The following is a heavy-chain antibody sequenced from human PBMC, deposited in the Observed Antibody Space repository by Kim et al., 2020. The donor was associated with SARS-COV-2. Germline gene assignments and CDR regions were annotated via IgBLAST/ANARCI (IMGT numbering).Heavy chain of an antibody. Sequence: NPSLKSRVTISVDKSKNQFSLKLSSVTAADTAVYYCARDSRHCGGDCFDYWGQGTLVTVSS. D-gene: IGHD2-21*01. V-gene: IGHV4-4*02. CDR3: ARDSRHCGGDCFDY. J-gene: IGHJ4*02.